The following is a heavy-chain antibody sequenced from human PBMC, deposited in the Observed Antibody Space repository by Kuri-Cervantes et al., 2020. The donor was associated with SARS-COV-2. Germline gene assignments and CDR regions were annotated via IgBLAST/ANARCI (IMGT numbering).Heavy chain of an antibody. Sequence: GESLKISCAASGFTFSESAMSWVRQAPGKGLEWVSAISGSGGSTYYADSVKGRFTISRDNSKNTLYLQMNSLRAEDTAVYYCARDQITMIYGMDVWGQGTTVTVSS. J-gene: IGHJ6*02. CDR3: ARDQITMIYGMDV. D-gene: IGHD3-22*01. CDR1: GFTFSESA. CDR2: ISGSGGST. V-gene: IGHV3-23*01.